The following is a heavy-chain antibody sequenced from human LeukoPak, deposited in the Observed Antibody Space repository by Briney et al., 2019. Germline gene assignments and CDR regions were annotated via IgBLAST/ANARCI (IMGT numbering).Heavy chain of an antibody. D-gene: IGHD3-3*01. J-gene: IGHJ4*02. CDR3: ARHSYYDFWSGSYYFDY. CDR2: IYYSGST. V-gene: IGHV4-59*08. Sequence: ETLSLTCTVSGGSLSSYYGSWIRQPPGKGLEWIGYIYYSGSTNYNPSLKSRVTISVDTSKNQFSLKLSSVTAADTAVYYCARHSYYDFWSGSYYFDYWGQGTLVTVSS. CDR1: GGSLSSYY.